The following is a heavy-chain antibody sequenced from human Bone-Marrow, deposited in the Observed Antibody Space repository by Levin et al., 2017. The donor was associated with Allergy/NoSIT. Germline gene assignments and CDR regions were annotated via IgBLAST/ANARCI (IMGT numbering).Heavy chain of an antibody. V-gene: IGHV5-51*01. CDR3: ARSPGDQWPLGY. CDR1: GYSFTSYW. D-gene: IGHD6-19*01. CDR2: IYPGDSDT. J-gene: IGHJ4*02. Sequence: GGSLRLSCKGSGYSFTSYWIAWVRQMPGKGLEWMGIIYPGDSDTRYSPSFQGQVTISADKSISTAYLQWRSLKASDTAMYYCARSPGDQWPLGYWGQGTLVTVSS.